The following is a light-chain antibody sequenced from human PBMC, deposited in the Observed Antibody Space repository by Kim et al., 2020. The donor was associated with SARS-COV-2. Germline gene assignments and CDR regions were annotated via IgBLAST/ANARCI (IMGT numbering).Light chain of an antibody. CDR2: DVR. J-gene: IGLJ1*01. V-gene: IGLV2-14*03. Sequence: QSALTQPASVSGSPGQSITISCTGTSSDVGGYSYVSWYQQHPGKAPKLIIYDVRMRPSGVSNHFSGSKSGNTASLTISGLQAEDEANYYCNSYTSSKTFVFGTGTKVTVL. CDR1: SSDVGGYSY. CDR3: NSYTSSKTFV.